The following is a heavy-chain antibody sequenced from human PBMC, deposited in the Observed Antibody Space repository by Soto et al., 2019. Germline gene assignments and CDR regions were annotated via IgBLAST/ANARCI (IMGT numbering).Heavy chain of an antibody. J-gene: IGHJ4*02. D-gene: IGHD6-19*01. Sequence: EVQLLESGGGLVQPGGSLRLSCAASGFTFTSYAMSWVRQAPGKGLEWVSAISGSGGSTYYADSVKGRFTISRDNSKNTLYLQMNSLRAEDTAVYYCAKDEQRYSSGWYFDYWGQGTLVTVSS. CDR2: ISGSGGST. V-gene: IGHV3-23*01. CDR3: AKDEQRYSSGWYFDY. CDR1: GFTFTSYA.